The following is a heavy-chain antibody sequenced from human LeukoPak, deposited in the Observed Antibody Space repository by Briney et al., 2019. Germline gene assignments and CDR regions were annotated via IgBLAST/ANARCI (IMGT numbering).Heavy chain of an antibody. CDR1: GYTFTGYY. CDR2: IIPIFGTA. J-gene: IGHJ3*01. D-gene: IGHD2-15*01. CDR3: ATLWGSGGL. V-gene: IGHV1-69*13. Sequence: GASVKVSCKASGYTFTGYYMHWVRQAPGQGLEWMGGIIPIFGTANYAQKFQGRVTITADESTSTAYMELSSLRSEDTAVYYCATLWGSGGLWGQGTMVTVSS.